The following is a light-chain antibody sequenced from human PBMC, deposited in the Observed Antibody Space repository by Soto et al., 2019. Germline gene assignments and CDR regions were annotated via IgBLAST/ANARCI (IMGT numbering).Light chain of an antibody. CDR2: EVR. CDR1: SSDVGGYNY. V-gene: IGLV2-14*01. J-gene: IGLJ1*01. Sequence: QPVLTQPASVSGSPGHSITISCTGTSSDVGGYNYVSWYQQHPGKAPKLMIYEVRNRPSGVSNRFSGSKSGNTASLTIYGLQAEDEADYYCSSYTSGSTPYVFGTGTKLTVL. CDR3: SSYTSGSTPYV.